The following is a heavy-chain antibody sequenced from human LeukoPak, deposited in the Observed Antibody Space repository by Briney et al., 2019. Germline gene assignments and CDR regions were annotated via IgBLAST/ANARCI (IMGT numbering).Heavy chain of an antibody. CDR1: GFTFSSYS. V-gene: IGHV3-48*02. Sequence: GGSLRLSCAASGFTFSSYSMNWVRQAPGKGLEWVSYISSSSSTIYYADSVKGRFTISRDNAKNSLYLQMNSLRDEDTAVYYCARVNTAGIVATVEKFYFDYWGQGTLVTVSS. CDR2: ISSSSSTI. CDR3: ARVNTAGIVATVEKFYFDY. D-gene: IGHD5-12*01. J-gene: IGHJ4*02.